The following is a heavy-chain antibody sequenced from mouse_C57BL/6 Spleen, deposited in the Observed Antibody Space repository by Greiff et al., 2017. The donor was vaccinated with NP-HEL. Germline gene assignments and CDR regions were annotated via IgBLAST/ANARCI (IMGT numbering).Heavy chain of an antibody. V-gene: IGHV1-52*01. J-gene: IGHJ3*01. CDR2: IDPSDSET. CDR1: GYTFTSYW. Sequence: QVQLKQPGAELVRPGSSVKLSCKASGYTFTSYWMHWVKQRPIQGLEWIGNIDPSDSETHYNQKFKDKATLTVDKSSSTAYMQLSSLTSEDSAVYYCARRDYSNRWFAYWGQGTLVTVSA. D-gene: IGHD2-5*01. CDR3: ARRDYSNRWFAY.